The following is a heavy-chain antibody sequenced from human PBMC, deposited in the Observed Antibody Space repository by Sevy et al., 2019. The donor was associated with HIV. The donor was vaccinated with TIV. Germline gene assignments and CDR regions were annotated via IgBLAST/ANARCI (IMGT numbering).Heavy chain of an antibody. CDR1: GFTFSSYE. J-gene: IGHJ4*02. V-gene: IGHV3-48*03. CDR2: ITNSGSAE. D-gene: IGHD4-17*01. CDR3: ARDLPPSATTVAHFDY. Sequence: GGSLRLSCAASGFTFSSYEMNWVRQTPGKGLEWVSYITNSGSAEYYSDSVRGRFTISRDNTKNSLYLQMNSLRAEDTALYYCARDLPPSATTVAHFDYWGRGTLVTVSS.